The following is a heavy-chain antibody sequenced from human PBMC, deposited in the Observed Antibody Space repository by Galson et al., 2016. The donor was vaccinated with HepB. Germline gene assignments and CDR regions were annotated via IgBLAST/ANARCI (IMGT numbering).Heavy chain of an antibody. D-gene: IGHD3/OR15-3a*01. CDR3: SRGDGFWAGWTY. V-gene: IGHV1-46*03. CDR1: GYTFTTYN. CDR2: INPSGGSP. Sequence: SCKAPGYTFTTYNIHWVRLAPGQGLEWQGIINPSGGSPNYAQRFQGRVTLTSDTSTSTVYMQLGSLRSDDTVVYYCSRGDGFWAGWTYWGQGTLVTVSS. J-gene: IGHJ4*02.